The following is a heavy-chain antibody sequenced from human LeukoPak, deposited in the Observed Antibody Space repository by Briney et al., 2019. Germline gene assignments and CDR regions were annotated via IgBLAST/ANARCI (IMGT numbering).Heavy chain of an antibody. Sequence: ASVKVSCKASGYTFTSYGISWVRQAPGQGLEWMGWISAYNGNTNYAQKLQGRVTMTTDTSTSTAYMELRSLRSDDTAVYYCARTLSRVSALYYSSSWYWFDPWGQGTLVTVSS. CDR2: ISAYNGNT. V-gene: IGHV1-18*01. CDR3: ARTLSRVSALYYSSSWYWFDP. CDR1: GYTFTSYG. J-gene: IGHJ5*02. D-gene: IGHD6-13*01.